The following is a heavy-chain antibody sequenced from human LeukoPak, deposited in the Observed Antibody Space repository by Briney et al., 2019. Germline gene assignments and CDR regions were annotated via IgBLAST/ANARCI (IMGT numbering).Heavy chain of an antibody. V-gene: IGHV3-53*01. J-gene: IGHJ3*02. D-gene: IGHD6-19*01. Sequence: GGSLRLSCATSDFTVSSNYMSWVRQAPGKGLEWVSIIYSNGSTYYADSMKGRFTISRDNSKNTLYLQMNSLRAEDTAVYYCARFYSSGSFGAFDIWGQGTMVTVSS. CDR3: ARFYSSGSFGAFDI. CDR2: IYSNGST. CDR1: DFTVSSNY.